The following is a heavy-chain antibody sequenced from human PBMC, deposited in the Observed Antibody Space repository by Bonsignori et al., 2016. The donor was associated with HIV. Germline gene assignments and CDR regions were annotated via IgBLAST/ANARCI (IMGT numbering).Heavy chain of an antibody. CDR2: ISYDGSNK. J-gene: IGHJ4*02. CDR3: AKGSDSSGYFN. V-gene: IGHV3-30*18. D-gene: IGHD3-22*01. CDR1: GFTFSSYG. Sequence: GGSLRLSCAASGFTFSSYGMHWVRQAPGKGLEWVAVISYDGSNKYYADSVKGRFTISRDNSKNTLYLQMNSLRAEDTAVYYCAKGSDSSGYFNWGQGTLVTVSS.